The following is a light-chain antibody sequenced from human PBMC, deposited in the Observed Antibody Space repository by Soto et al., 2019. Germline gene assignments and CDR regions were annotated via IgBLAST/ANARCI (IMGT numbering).Light chain of an antibody. Sequence: DIQMTQSPSTLSASVGDTVTITCRASQSISIWLAWYQQKPGKAPKLLIYKASNLGGGVPPRFSGSGSGTEFSLTINSLQPDDFAIYYCQRYNTYSWTFGQGTKVDIK. CDR3: QRYNTYSWT. J-gene: IGKJ1*01. CDR1: QSISIW. V-gene: IGKV1-5*03. CDR2: KAS.